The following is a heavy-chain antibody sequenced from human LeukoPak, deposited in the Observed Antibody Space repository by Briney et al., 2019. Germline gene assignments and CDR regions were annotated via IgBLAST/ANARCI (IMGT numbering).Heavy chain of an antibody. CDR2: MKWNSGPL. CDR3: VKDIGHDGNPTWCDP. V-gene: IGHV3-9*01. CDR1: GFTFDEYA. J-gene: IGHJ5*02. D-gene: IGHD4-23*01. Sequence: GGSLRLSCAASGFTFDEYAMGWVRQAAGEWLEWVSGMKWNSGPLGYPAYVKGRFIISRHNDKNTLHLQMDSLRAEDQALYYCVKDIGHDGNPTWCDPWGQGPLVTVPS.